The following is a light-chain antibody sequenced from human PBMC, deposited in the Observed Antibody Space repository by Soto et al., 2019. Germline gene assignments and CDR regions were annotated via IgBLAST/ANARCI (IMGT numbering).Light chain of an antibody. CDR2: GNS. CDR1: SSNIGAGYD. V-gene: IGLV1-40*01. CDR3: QSYESSLSGGV. Sequence: QSVLTQPPSVSGAPGQRVTISCTGSSSNIGAGYDVHWYQQLPGTAPKLLISGNSNRPSGVPDRFSGSKSGTSASLAITGLQAEDEADYYCQSYESSLSGGVFGGGTKLTVL. J-gene: IGLJ3*02.